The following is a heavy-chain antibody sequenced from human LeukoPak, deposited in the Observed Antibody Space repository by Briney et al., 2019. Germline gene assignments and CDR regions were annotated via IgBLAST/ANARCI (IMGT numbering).Heavy chain of an antibody. V-gene: IGHV3-11*01. CDR3: AKHKGYCSGGSCSHRSPDY. CDR2: ISSSGRTI. CDR1: GFTFSDYY. Sequence: PGGSLRLSCAASGFTFSDYYINWIRQAPGKGLEWLSYISSSGRTIHYADSVKGRFTISRDNAQKLLYLQMNSLRAEDTAVYYCAKHKGYCSGGSCSHRSPDYWGQGTLVTVSS. D-gene: IGHD2-15*01. J-gene: IGHJ4*02.